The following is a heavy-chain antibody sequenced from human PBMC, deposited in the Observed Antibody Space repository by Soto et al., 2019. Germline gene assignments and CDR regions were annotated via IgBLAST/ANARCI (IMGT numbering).Heavy chain of an antibody. V-gene: IGHV3-7*03. J-gene: IGHJ4*02. CDR3: ARYFRGSGRYFFDY. CDR2: INQDGGGT. D-gene: IGHD6-19*01. Sequence: LRLSCVTSGFTFITSFMGWVRQAPGKGLEWVANINQDGGGTYYVDSVEGRFTISRDNAKDSLYLQMNSLRGEDTAVYYCARYFRGSGRYFFDYWGQGTLVTVSS. CDR1: GFTFITSF.